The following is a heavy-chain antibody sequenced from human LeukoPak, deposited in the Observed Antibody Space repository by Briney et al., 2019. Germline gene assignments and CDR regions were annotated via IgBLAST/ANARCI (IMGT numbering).Heavy chain of an antibody. V-gene: IGHV4-61*02. J-gene: IGHJ5*02. Sequence: PSETLSLTCTVSGGSITSDLYYWTWIRQPAGKGLEWIGRIYTNGWTDYNPSLKSRVTISVDTSKNHFSLKVSLVTAADTAFYYCARGSGWNSFDPWGQGTLVTVSS. CDR3: ARGSGWNSFDP. CDR2: IYTNGWT. CDR1: GGSITSDLYY. D-gene: IGHD6-19*01.